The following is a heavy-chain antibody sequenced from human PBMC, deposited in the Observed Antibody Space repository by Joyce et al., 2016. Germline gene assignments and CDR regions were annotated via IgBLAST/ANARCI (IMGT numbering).Heavy chain of an antibody. CDR3: ARDVSSMNTPGF. CDR2: ISPYNGQT. Sequence: QVQLVQSGGEVQKPGASVKVSCKASGYIFINYGLTWVRQAPGQGLEWMGWISPYNGQTNYAPRLQGRVTMTTDTSTSTAYMELRSLNSDDTAVYYCARDVSSMNTPGFWGQGTLVTVSS. J-gene: IGHJ4*02. D-gene: IGHD5/OR15-5a*01. V-gene: IGHV1-18*01. CDR1: GYIFINYG.